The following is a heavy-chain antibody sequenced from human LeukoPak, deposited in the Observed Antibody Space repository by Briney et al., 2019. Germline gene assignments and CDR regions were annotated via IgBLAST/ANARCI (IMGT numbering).Heavy chain of an antibody. D-gene: IGHD6-19*01. CDR3: ARVKSYRSGGLDAFDI. V-gene: IGHV3-13*01. CDR1: GFTFDDYA. Sequence: GSLRLSCAASGFTFDDYAMHWVRQATGKGLEWVSAIGTAGDTYYPGSVKGRFTISRENAKNSLYLQMNSLRAGDTAVYYCARVKSYRSGGLDAFDIWGQGTMVTVSS. J-gene: IGHJ3*02. CDR2: IGTAGDT.